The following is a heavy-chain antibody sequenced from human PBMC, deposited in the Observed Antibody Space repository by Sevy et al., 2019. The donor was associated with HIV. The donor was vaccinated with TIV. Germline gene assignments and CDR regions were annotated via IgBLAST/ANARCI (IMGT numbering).Heavy chain of an antibody. CDR1: GFTFSDYY. J-gene: IGHJ5*02. D-gene: IGHD2-8*02. V-gene: IGHV3-11*01. Sequence: GSLRLSCAASGFTFSDYYMGWFRQAPGKGLEWVSYISSSGALVFYADSVEGRFTISRDNAKNSLFLQMNSLRAEDTAIYYGARAGDDYCTESDCNKNWFDPWGQGTLVTVSS. CDR3: ARAGDDYCTESDCNKNWFDP. CDR2: ISSSGALV.